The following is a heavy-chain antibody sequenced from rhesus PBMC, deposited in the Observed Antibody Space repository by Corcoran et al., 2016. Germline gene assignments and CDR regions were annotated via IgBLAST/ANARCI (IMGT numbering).Heavy chain of an antibody. J-gene: IGHJ4*01. CDR2: IYVCSTST. CDR1: GGSIRDSYR. V-gene: IGHV4S10*01. Sequence: QVQLQESGPGVVKPSETLSLTCAVSGGSIRDSYRWSCIRQPPGKGLGWIGYIYVCSTSTNSNPTLDSRVTISKDTSKNQFSLKLSSVSAADTAVYYYARDGVLGWQSGTWGQGVLVTVSS. D-gene: IGHD3-22*01. CDR3: ARDGVLGWQSGT.